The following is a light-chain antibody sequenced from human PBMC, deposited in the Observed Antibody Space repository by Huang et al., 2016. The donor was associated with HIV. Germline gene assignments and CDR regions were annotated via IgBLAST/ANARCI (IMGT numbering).Light chain of an antibody. CDR2: NTA. J-gene: IGKJ5*01. CDR3: QQRSNWPIT. V-gene: IGKV3-11*01. Sequence: EIVLTQSPDTLSLSPGESATLSCRARPSVSSYLAWYQQKPGQAPRLLIDNTANRATGIPARFSGGGAGTDFTLTISSLEPEEFAGYYCQQRSNWPITFGQGTRLE. CDR1: PSVSSY.